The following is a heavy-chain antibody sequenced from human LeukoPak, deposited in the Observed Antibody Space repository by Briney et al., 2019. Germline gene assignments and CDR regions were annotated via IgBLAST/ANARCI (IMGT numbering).Heavy chain of an antibody. J-gene: IGHJ4*02. D-gene: IGHD2-2*01. V-gene: IGHV4-59*01. Sequence: SETLSLTCTVSGGSINSYYWSWIRQPPRKGLEWIGYIYYSGSTEYNPSLKSRVTISVDTSKNQFSLKMSSVTAADTAVYFCARGHIRYVYWGQGTLVTVSS. CDR2: IYYSGST. CDR1: GGSINSYY. CDR3: ARGHIRYVY.